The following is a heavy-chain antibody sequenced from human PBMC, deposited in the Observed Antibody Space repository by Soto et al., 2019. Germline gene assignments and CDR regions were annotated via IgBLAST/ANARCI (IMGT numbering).Heavy chain of an antibody. D-gene: IGHD6-13*01. J-gene: IGHJ4*02. CDR2: SRDKTRGYST. CDR1: GLSISDYY. V-gene: IGHV3-72*01. Sequence: EVQLLESGGGLVQPGGSLRLSCVASGLSISDYYMDWVRQAPGKEMEWIGRSRDKTRGYSTEFAASVKGRFTVSRDDSKNSLYLQLNSLKTDDTAVYYCIRSQQLVMGHYYFDSWGQGTLVTVSS. CDR3: IRSQQLVMGHYYFDS.